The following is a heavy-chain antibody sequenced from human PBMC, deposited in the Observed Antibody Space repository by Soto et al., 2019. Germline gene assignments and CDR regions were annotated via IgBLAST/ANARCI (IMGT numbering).Heavy chain of an antibody. V-gene: IGHV1-8*01. Sequence: ASVKVSCKASGYTFTSYDIYWLRQATGQGLEWMGWMNPNTGNSAYAQKFQGRATVTSDTSINTVHMELSSLRSEDTAVYYCARRAETNGWNGFGADKYYFDFWGQGTLVTVSS. J-gene: IGHJ4*02. CDR1: GYTFTSYD. CDR2: MNPNTGNS. D-gene: IGHD1-1*01. CDR3: ARRAETNGWNGFGADKYYFDF.